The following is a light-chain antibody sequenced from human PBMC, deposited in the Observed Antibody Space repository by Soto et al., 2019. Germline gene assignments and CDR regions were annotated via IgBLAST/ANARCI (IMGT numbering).Light chain of an antibody. CDR3: CSYAGSSRV. J-gene: IGLJ1*01. CDR1: SSDVGSYNL. CDR2: EGS. V-gene: IGLV2-23*01. Sequence: QSVLTQPASVSGSPGQSITISCTGTSSDVGSYNLVSWYQQHPGKAPKLMIYEGSKRPSGVSNRFSGSKSGNTASLTISGLQAEDEADYYCCSYAGSSRVLGTGTKLTVL.